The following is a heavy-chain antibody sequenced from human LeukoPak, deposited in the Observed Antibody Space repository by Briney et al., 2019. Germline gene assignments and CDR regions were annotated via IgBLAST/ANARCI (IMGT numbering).Heavy chain of an antibody. Sequence: GGSLKLSCKVSGFTFSSNSMSWVRQAPGKGLEGVSFIYSDNTHYADSVKGRFTISRDNSKNTLYLQMNSLRAEDTAVYYCAKEHLDSGSYYYFDYWGQGTLVTVSS. V-gene: IGHV3-53*01. CDR1: GFTFSSNS. CDR3: AKEHLDSGSYYYFDY. CDR2: IYSDNT. D-gene: IGHD1-26*01. J-gene: IGHJ4*02.